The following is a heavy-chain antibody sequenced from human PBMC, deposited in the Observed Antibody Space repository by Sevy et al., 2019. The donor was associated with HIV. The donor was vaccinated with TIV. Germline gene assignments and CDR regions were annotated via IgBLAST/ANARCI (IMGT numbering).Heavy chain of an antibody. CDR2: IYFTGNT. V-gene: IGHV4-59*01. CDR3: ARDSTTRPRVLDY. CDR1: GGSISSYF. Sequence: ETLSLTCSVSGGSISSYFWTWVRQSPGKGLEWIGNIYFTGNTDYSPSLKSRVTLSLDTPKSQFSLTLKSVTAADTAIYFCARDSTTRPRVLDYWGQGTLVTVSS. J-gene: IGHJ4*02. D-gene: IGHD1-1*01.